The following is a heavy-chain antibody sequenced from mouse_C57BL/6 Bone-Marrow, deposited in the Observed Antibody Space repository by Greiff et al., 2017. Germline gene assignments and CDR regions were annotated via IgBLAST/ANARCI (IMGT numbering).Heavy chain of an antibody. Sequence: QVQLQQPGAELVKPGASVKLSCKASGYTFTSYWMHWVKQRPGPGLEWIGMIHPNSGSTNYNEKFKSKATLTVDKSASTAYMQLSSLTSEDSAVYYCAAQAAQAGFAYWGQGTLVTVSA. CDR2: IHPNSGST. V-gene: IGHV1-64*01. CDR1: GYTFTSYW. CDR3: AAQAAQAGFAY. D-gene: IGHD3-2*02. J-gene: IGHJ3*01.